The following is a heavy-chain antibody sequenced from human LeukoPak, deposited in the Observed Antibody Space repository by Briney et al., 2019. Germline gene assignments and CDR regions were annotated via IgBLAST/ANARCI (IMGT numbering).Heavy chain of an antibody. V-gene: IGHV4-59*01. CDR1: GGSISSYY. J-gene: IGHJ6*03. CDR3: ARVVVAATTSVYYYYYMDV. Sequence: SETLSLTCTVSGGSISSYYWSWIRQPPGKGLEWIGYIYYSGSTNYNPSLKSRVTISVDTSKNQFSLKLSSVTAADTAVYYCARVVVAATTSVYYYYYMDVWGKGTTVTISS. CDR2: IYYSGST. D-gene: IGHD2-15*01.